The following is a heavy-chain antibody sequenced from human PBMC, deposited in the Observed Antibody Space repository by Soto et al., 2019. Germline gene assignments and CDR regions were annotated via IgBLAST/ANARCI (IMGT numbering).Heavy chain of an antibody. CDR1: GFTFSSYE. CDR2: ISSSGSTI. J-gene: IGHJ4*02. D-gene: IGHD1-26*01. Sequence: GGSVRLSWAASGFTFSSYEMNWVRQAPGKGLEWVSYISSSGSTIYYADSVKGRFTISRDNAKNSLCLQMNSLRAEDTAVYYCARGPAPVGFDYWGQGTLVTVSS. V-gene: IGHV3-48*03. CDR3: ARGPAPVGFDY.